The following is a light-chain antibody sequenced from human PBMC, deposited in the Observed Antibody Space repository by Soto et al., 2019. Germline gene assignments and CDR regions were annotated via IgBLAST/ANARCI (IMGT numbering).Light chain of an antibody. V-gene: IGKV3-15*01. Sequence: EIVMTQSPATLSVSPGERVTLSCRASQSVSSDLAWYQQKPGQAPRLLIYGASTRATDIPSRISGSGSGTDFTLTISSLQSEDFAVYYCQQYNKWPPLYTFGQGTKLEI. CDR3: QQYNKWPPLYT. CDR2: GAS. J-gene: IGKJ2*01. CDR1: QSVSSD.